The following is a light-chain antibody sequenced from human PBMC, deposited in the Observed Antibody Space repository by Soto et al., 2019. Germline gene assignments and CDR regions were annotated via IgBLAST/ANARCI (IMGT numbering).Light chain of an antibody. CDR2: DSS. CDR3: QQYGNSPQIT. CDR1: QSVGTY. Sequence: LLTQFPATLSFSSGGRATLSCGASQSVGTYIAWYKQKPGLAPRLVMFDSSTRATGIPDRFSGSGSGTDFTLTISRLEPEDFAVYFCQQYGNSPQITFGQGTRLEIK. J-gene: IGKJ5*01. V-gene: IGKV3D-20*01.